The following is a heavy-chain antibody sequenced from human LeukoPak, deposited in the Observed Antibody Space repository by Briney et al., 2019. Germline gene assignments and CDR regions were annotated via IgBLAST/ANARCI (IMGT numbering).Heavy chain of an antibody. Sequence: GGSLRLSCAASGFTFRSCVMHWVRQVPGKGLEWVTSIRYDGDKKSYADSVKGRFTISRDNSQNTLYLQMNSLRAEDTAVYYCVKEPVAYYYDSSGYYVDYWGQGTLVTVSS. J-gene: IGHJ4*02. CDR3: VKEPVAYYYDSSGYYVDY. V-gene: IGHV3-30*02. D-gene: IGHD3-22*01. CDR2: IRYDGDKK. CDR1: GFTFRSCV.